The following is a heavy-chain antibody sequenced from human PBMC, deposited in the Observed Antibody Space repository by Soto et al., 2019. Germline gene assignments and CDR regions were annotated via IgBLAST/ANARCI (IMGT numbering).Heavy chain of an antibody. Sequence: KPSETLSLTCAVSGGSISSGGYSWSWIRQPPGKGLEWIGYIYHSGSTYYNPSLKSRVTISVDRSKNQFSLKLSSVTAADTAVYYCASHDFWSGIDYWGQGTLVTVSS. V-gene: IGHV4-30-2*01. J-gene: IGHJ4*02. CDR2: IYHSGST. D-gene: IGHD3-3*01. CDR3: ASHDFWSGIDY. CDR1: GGSISSGGYS.